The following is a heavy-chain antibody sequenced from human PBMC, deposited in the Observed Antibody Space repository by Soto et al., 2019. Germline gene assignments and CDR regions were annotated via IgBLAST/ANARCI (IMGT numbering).Heavy chain of an antibody. CDR3: ARGNGAARGPRWFDP. V-gene: IGHV1-2*02. D-gene: IGHD6-6*01. Sequence: ASVKVCCEASGYTFTGYYIHWVRQAPGQGLEWMGWINPNSGGTNYAQKFQGRVTMTRDTSISTAYMELSRLRSDDTAVYYCARGNGAARGPRWFDPWGQGTLVTVSS. CDR2: INPNSGGT. J-gene: IGHJ5*02. CDR1: GYTFTGYY.